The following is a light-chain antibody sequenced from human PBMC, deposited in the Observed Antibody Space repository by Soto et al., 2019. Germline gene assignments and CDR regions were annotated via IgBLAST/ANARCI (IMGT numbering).Light chain of an antibody. CDR2: GNS. V-gene: IGLV1-40*01. Sequence: QSVLTQPPSVSGAPGQRVTISCTGSSSNIGAGYDVHWYQQLPGTAPKLLIYGNSNRPSGVPDRFSGSKSGTSACLAITGLQAEDEADYYCQSYDSSLSGYVVFGGGTKLTVL. CDR1: SSNIGAGYD. CDR3: QSYDSSLSGYVV. J-gene: IGLJ2*01.